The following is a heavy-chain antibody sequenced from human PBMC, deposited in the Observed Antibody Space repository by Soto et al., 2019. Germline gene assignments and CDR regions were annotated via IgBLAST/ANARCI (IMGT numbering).Heavy chain of an antibody. J-gene: IGHJ4*02. CDR3: ARALTVAGYYFDY. Sequence: SETLSLTCTVSGGSISGYYWSWIRQPPGKGLEWIGYIYYSGHTSYNPSLKSRVTISIDTSKNQFSLKLSSVTVVDTAVYYCARALTVAGYYFDYWGQGALVTVSS. CDR2: IYYSGHT. CDR1: GGSISGYY. V-gene: IGHV4-59*01. D-gene: IGHD6-19*01.